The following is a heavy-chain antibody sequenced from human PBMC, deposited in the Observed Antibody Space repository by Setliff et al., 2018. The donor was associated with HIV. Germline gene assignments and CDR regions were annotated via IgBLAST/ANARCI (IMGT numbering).Heavy chain of an antibody. CDR1: GGSISSYY. J-gene: IGHJ3*02. V-gene: IGHV4-4*08. D-gene: IGHD6-13*01. CDR3: ARHWYSSSWYHVFDI. Sequence: PSETLSLTCTVSGGSISSYYWSWIRQPPGKGLEWIGYIYTSGITDYNPSLKSRVTISGDTSKNQFSLKLSSVTAADTAVYYCARHWYSSSWYHVFDIWGQGTMVTVSS. CDR2: IYTSGIT.